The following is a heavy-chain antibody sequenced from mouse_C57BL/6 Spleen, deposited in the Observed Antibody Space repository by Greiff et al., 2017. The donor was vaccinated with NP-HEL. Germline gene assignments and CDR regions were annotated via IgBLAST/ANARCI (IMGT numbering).Heavy chain of an antibody. CDR1: GFTFSSYA. J-gene: IGHJ2*01. D-gene: IGHD1-1*01. CDR3: TRGITTVAQPFDY. CDR2: ISSGGDYI. V-gene: IGHV5-9-1*02. Sequence: VESGEGLVKPGGSLKLSCAASGFTFSSYAMSWVRQTPEKRLEWVAYISSGGDYIYYADTVKGRFTISRDNARNTLYLQMSSLKSEDTAMYYCTRGITTVAQPFDYWGQGTTLTVSS.